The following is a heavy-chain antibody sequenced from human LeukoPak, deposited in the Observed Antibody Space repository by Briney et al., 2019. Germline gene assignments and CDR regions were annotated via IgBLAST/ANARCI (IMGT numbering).Heavy chain of an antibody. D-gene: IGHD5-24*01. CDR3: AREGIRRDGYRRVDY. J-gene: IGHJ4*02. V-gene: IGHV4-34*01. Sequence: SSETLSLTCAVYGGSFSGYSWSWIRQPPGKGPEWIGEVNHSGSTNYSPSLKSRVTISVDTSKNQFSLKLRSVTAADTAVYYCAREGIRRDGYRRVDYWGQGTLVTVSS. CDR1: GGSFSGYS. CDR2: VNHSGST.